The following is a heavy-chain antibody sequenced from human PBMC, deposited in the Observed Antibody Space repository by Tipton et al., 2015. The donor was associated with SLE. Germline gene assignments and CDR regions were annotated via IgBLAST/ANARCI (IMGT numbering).Heavy chain of an antibody. V-gene: IGHV5-10-1*04. CDR2: IDPRDSYT. CDR1: GYNFTNYW. D-gene: IGHD3-22*01. J-gene: IGHJ4*02. CDR3: ARRAPYYYDSSGSYYFDY. Sequence: VQLVQSGEEVKKPGESLRITCKGSGYNFTNYWITWVRQMPGKGLEWMGRIDPRDSYTKYTPSFQGQVTISADKSISTAYLQWSSLKASDTAMYYCARRAPYYYDSSGSYYFDYWGQGTLVTVSS.